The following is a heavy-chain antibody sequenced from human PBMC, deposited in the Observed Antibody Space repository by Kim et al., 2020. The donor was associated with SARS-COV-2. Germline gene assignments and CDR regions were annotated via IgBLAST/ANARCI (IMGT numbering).Heavy chain of an antibody. V-gene: IGHV3-23*01. J-gene: IGHJ4*02. CDR2: ISAIDYST. CDR3: ARDEGLDY. Sequence: GGSLRLSCRTSGFSFSSHAMSWVRQAPGKGLEWVSAISAIDYSTYDADSVRGRFTISRDNSKNTVYLQMNSLRVDDTAVYYCARDEGLDYWGQGTLVIVS. CDR1: GFSFSSHA.